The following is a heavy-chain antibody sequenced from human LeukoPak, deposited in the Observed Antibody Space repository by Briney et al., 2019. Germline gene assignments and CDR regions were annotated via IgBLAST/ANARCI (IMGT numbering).Heavy chain of an antibody. CDR3: ARDLSNFWSGYFNWFDP. V-gene: IGHV4-39*07. CDR1: GGSISSSTYY. Sequence: SETLSLTCSVSGGSISSSTYYWGWIRQPPGKGLEWIGSIYDSGITYYNPSLKSRVTISVDTSKNQFSLKLSPVTAADTAVYYCARDLSNFWSGYFNWFDPWGQGTLVTVSS. J-gene: IGHJ5*02. CDR2: IYDSGIT. D-gene: IGHD3-3*01.